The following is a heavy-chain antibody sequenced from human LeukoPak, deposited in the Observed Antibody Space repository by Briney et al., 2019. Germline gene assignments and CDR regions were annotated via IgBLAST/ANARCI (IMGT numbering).Heavy chain of an antibody. CDR2: IRADGTEK. Sequence: GGSLRLSCAASGFTFSNYWMDWVRQAPGKGLEWVANIRADGTEKYYVDSVKGRFTISRDNAKNSLYLQLNSLRVEDTAVYYCSRRLDYWGQGTLVTVSS. J-gene: IGHJ4*02. CDR3: SRRLDY. CDR1: GFTFSNYW. V-gene: IGHV3-7*03.